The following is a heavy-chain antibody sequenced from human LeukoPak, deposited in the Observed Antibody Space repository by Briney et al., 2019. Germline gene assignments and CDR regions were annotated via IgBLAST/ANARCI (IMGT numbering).Heavy chain of an antibody. Sequence: GASVKVSCKASGGTFSSYAISWVRQAPGQGLEWMGGIIPIFGTANYAQKFQGRVTTTADESTSTAYMELSSLRSEDTAVYYCASMGQQLVRGFDYWGQGTLVTVSS. J-gene: IGHJ4*02. CDR2: IIPIFGTA. CDR3: ASMGQQLVRGFDY. D-gene: IGHD6-13*01. CDR1: GGTFSSYA. V-gene: IGHV1-69*13.